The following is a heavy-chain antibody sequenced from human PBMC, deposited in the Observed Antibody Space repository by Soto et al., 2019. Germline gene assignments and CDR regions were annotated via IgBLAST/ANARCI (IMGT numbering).Heavy chain of an antibody. CDR3: AGDCGPVNH. CDR2: IGGSGTTK. Sequence: EVQLLESGGGLVQPGGSLRLSCGVSGFTFNDFEMNWVRQAPGKGLEWLAYIGGSGTTKKYADSVRGRFTISRDNPNNSLLPVLSSVSAADWAISYCAGDCGPVNHWGQGTPASVSS. CDR1: GFTFNDFE. D-gene: IGHD3-22*01. J-gene: IGHJ1*01. V-gene: IGHV3-48*03.